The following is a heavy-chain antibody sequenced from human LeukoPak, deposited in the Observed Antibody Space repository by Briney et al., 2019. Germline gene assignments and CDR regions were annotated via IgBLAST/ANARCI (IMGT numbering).Heavy chain of an antibody. V-gene: IGHV1-69*13. Sequence: SVTLSCKASGGTFTSYAISWVRQAPGQGLEWMGGIIPIFGTANYAQKFQGSVTITADESTSTAYMELSSLRSEDTAVYYCARDLGGSGSYYNYFDYWGQGTLVTVSS. D-gene: IGHD3-10*01. CDR3: ARDLGGSGSYYNYFDY. J-gene: IGHJ4*02. CDR2: IIPIFGTA. CDR1: GGTFTSYA.